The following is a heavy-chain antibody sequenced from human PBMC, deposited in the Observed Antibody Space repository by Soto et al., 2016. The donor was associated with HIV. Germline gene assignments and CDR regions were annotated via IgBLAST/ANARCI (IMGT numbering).Heavy chain of an antibody. CDR2: IYSGGST. V-gene: IGHV3-66*01. CDR3: ARVAGLLGDDAFDI. CDR1: GFTVSSNY. Sequence: EVQLVESGGGLVQPGGSLRLSCAASGFTVSSNYMSWVRQAPGKGLEWVSVIYSGGSTYYADSVKGRFTISRDNSKNTLYLQMNSLRAEDTAVYYCARVAGLLGDDAFDIWGQGTMVTVSS. J-gene: IGHJ3*02. D-gene: IGHD3-16*01.